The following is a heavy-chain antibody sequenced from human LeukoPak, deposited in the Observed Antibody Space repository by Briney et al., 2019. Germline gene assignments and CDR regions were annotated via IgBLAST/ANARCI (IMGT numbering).Heavy chain of an antibody. CDR3: ARGLFSPGDQ. V-gene: IGHV1-18*01. CDR2: ISAYNGNT. J-gene: IGHJ4*02. D-gene: IGHD2/OR15-2a*01. Sequence: GASVKVSCKASGYTFTSYGISWVRQAPGQGLEWMGWISAYNGNTNYAQRFRGRVTMTRDTSISTAHMELSSLGSDDTAMYYCARGLFSPGDQWGQGTLVTVST. CDR1: GYTFTSYG.